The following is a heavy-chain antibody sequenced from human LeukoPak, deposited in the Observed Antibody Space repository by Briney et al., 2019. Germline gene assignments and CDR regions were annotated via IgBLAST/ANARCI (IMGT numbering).Heavy chain of an antibody. D-gene: IGHD2-2*01. V-gene: IGHV1-2*02. J-gene: IGHJ3*02. CDR3: ARGLVPAAMDDAFDI. CDR2: INPNSGGT. CDR1: GYTFTGYY. Sequence: ASVKVSCKASGYTFTGYYMHWVRPAPGQGLEWMGWINPNSGGTNYAQKFQGRVTMTRDTSISTAYMELSRLRSDDTAVYYCARGLVPAAMDDAFDIWGQGTMVTVSS.